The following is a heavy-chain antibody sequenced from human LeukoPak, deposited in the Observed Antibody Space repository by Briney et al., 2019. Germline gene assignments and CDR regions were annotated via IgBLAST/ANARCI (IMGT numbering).Heavy chain of an antibody. CDR2: ISGSGGST. CDR3: AKAQRYFDWLLVAVLFDY. V-gene: IGHV3-23*01. D-gene: IGHD3-9*01. Sequence: PGGSLRLSCAASGFTFSSYAMSWVRQAPGKGLEWVSAISGSGGSTYYADSVKGRFTISRDNSKNTLYLQMNSLRAEDTAVYYCAKAQRYFDWLLVAVLFDYWGQGTLVTVSS. CDR1: GFTFSSYA. J-gene: IGHJ4*02.